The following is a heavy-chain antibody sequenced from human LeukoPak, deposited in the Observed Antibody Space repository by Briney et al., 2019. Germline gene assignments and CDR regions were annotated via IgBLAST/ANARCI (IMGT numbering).Heavy chain of an antibody. V-gene: IGHV1-18*01. D-gene: IGHD3-16*01. Sequence: ASVKVSCKASGYTFTNYGITWVRQAPGQGLEWVGWISSHNGNTNYPQKLQGRVIMTTDRSTNTAYMELRSLRSDDTAVYYCARADVSGSYFHLDYWGQGTLVTVS. CDR2: ISSHNGNT. J-gene: IGHJ4*02. CDR1: GYTFTNYG. CDR3: ARADVSGSYFHLDY.